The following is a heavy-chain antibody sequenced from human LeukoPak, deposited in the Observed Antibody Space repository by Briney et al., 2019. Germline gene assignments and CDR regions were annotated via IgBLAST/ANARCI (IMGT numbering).Heavy chain of an antibody. V-gene: IGHV4-59*12. CDR1: GGSISSYY. Sequence: SETLSLTCTVSGGSISSYYWSWIRQPPGKGLEWIGEIYHSGSTNYNPSLKSRVTISVDKSKNQFSLKLSSVTAADTAVYYCARARSGYDPRGVRYFDYWGQGTLVTVSS. J-gene: IGHJ4*02. CDR2: IYHSGST. CDR3: ARARSGYDPRGVRYFDY. D-gene: IGHD5-12*01.